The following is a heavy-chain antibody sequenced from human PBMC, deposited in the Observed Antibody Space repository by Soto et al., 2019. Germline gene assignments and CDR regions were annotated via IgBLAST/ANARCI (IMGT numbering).Heavy chain of an antibody. V-gene: IGHV3-11*04. CDR3: ASSHYYSGGGFPVPFDF. CDR1: GFTFSDYY. Sequence: PGGSLRLSCAVSGFTFSDYYMNWVRQAPGKGLEWVSYIRSSGATKYYADAAKGRFTISRDNAKNSLYLQMNSLRVDDTAVYYFASSHYYSGGGFPVPFDFWGHGTLVTVSS. D-gene: IGHD2-8*02. J-gene: IGHJ4*01. CDR2: IRSSGATK.